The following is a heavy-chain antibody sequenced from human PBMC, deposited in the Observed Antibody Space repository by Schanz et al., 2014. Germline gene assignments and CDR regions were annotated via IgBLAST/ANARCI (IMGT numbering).Heavy chain of an antibody. CDR1: GGSISSSSYF. J-gene: IGHJ5*02. CDR2: IYNSGST. D-gene: IGHD3-10*01. V-gene: IGHV4-39*01. Sequence: QLQLQESGPGLVKPSETLSLTCTVSGGSISSSSYFWGWIRQPPGKGLEWIGSIYNSGSTYYNPSLKSRVPFPEDRSKNQFPRKRSSVTAADTAVYYCGRHPHYYGSGSGFDPWGQGTLVTVSS. CDR3: GRHPHYYGSGSGFDP.